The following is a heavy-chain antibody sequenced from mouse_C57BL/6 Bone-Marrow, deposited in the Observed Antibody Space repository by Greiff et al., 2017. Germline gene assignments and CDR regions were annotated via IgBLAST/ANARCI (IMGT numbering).Heavy chain of an antibody. D-gene: IGHD1-1*01. J-gene: IGHJ4*01. Sequence: QVQLQQPGAELVKPGASVKLSCKASGYTFTSYWMQWVKQRPGQGLEWIGEIDPSDSYTNYNQKFKGKATLTVDTSSSTAYMQLSSLTSEYSAVYYCARLYYYGSLYAMDYWGQGTSVTVSS. V-gene: IGHV1-50*01. CDR1: GYTFTSYW. CDR3: ARLYYYGSLYAMDY. CDR2: IDPSDSYT.